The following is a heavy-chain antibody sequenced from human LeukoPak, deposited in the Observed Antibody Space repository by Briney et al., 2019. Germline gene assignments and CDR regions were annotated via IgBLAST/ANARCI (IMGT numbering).Heavy chain of an antibody. CDR3: AGYEDFWDAFDI. V-gene: IGHV4-61*02. CDR1: GGSISSGSYY. Sequence: SETLSLTCTVSGGSISSGSYYWSWIRQPAGKGLEWIGRIYTSGSTNYNPSLKSRVTISVDTSKNQFSLKLSSVTAADTAVYYCAGYEDFWDAFDIWGQGTMVTVSS. CDR2: IYTSGST. D-gene: IGHD3-3*01. J-gene: IGHJ3*02.